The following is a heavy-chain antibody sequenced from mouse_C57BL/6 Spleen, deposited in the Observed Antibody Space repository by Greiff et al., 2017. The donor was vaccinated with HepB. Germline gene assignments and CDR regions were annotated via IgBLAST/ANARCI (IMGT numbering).Heavy chain of an antibody. CDR3: ARSPGSSYRYFDV. CDR2: ISYDGSN. V-gene: IGHV3-6*01. Sequence: EVQVVESGPGLVKPSQSLSLTCSVTGYSITSGYYWNWIRQFPGNKLEWMGYISYDGSNNYNPSLKNRISITRDTSKNQFFLKLNSVTTEDTATYYCARSPGSSYRYFDVWGTGTTVTVSS. CDR1: GYSITSGYY. D-gene: IGHD1-1*01. J-gene: IGHJ1*03.